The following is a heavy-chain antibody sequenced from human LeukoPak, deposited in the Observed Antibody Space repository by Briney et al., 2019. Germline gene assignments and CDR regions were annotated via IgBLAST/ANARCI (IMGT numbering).Heavy chain of an antibody. CDR2: INHSGST. Sequence: SETLSLTCAVYGGSFSGYYWSWIRQPPGKGLEWIGEINHSGSTNYSPSLKSRVTISVDTSKNQFSLKLSSVTAADTAVYYCARARSGWYYFDYWGQGTLVTVSS. V-gene: IGHV4-34*01. D-gene: IGHD6-19*01. CDR3: ARARSGWYYFDY. CDR1: GGSFSGYY. J-gene: IGHJ4*02.